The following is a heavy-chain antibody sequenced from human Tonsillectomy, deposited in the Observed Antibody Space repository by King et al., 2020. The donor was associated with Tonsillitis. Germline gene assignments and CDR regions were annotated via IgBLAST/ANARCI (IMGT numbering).Heavy chain of an antibody. Sequence: ITLKESGPTLVKPTQTLTLTCTLSGFSLNTYGVGVGWIRQPPGKALEWLALIYLCDDKRYSPSLNTRLTITKDTSKNQVVLKMANMDPGDTATYYCAHRHGSVSGRWFDPWGQGTLVTVSS. CDR2: IYLCDDK. CDR1: GFSLNTYGVG. D-gene: IGHD1-26*01. V-gene: IGHV2-5*01. J-gene: IGHJ5*02. CDR3: AHRHGSVSGRWFDP.